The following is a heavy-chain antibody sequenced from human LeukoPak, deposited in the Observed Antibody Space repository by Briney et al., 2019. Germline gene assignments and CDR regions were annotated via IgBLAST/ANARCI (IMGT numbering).Heavy chain of an antibody. CDR2: INTDGSST. CDR3: ARDPTLSSYYFDY. CDR1: VYTYSSYW. Sequence: GGPQTLSCAASVYTYSSYWKHWPRHSTGKALVWVSRINTDGSSTSYADSVKGRFTISRDNAKNTLYLQMNSLRAEDTAVYYCARDPTLSSYYFDYWGQGTLVTVSS. D-gene: IGHD3-16*02. V-gene: IGHV3-74*01. J-gene: IGHJ4*02.